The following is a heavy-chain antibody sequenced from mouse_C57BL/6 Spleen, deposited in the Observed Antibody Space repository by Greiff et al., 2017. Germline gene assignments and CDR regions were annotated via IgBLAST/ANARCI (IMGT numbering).Heavy chain of an antibody. V-gene: IGHV5-6*01. J-gene: IGHJ3*01. Sequence: EVQVVESGGDLVKPGGSLKLSCAASGFTFSRYGMSWVRQTPDKRLEWVATISSGGSYTYYPDSVKGRFTISRDKANDTLYLKMNSRKSEDTAMDDSARHVWAAYYDFDSGFAYGGQGTLVTVSA. D-gene: IGHD2-4*01. CDR1: GFTFSRYG. CDR2: ISSGGSYT. CDR3: ARHVWAAYYDFDSGFAY.